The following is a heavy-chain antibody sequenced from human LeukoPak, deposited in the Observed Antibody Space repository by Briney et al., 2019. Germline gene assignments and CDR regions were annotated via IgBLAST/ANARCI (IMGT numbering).Heavy chain of an antibody. D-gene: IGHD3-22*01. J-gene: IGHJ4*02. CDR2: IRYDGSNK. V-gene: IGHV3-30*02. Sequence: PGGSLRLSCAASGFTFVNAWMTWVRQAPGKGLEGVAFIRYDGSNKYYADSVKGRFTISRDNSKNTLYLQMNSLRAEDTAVYYCAKDYYDSTWGQGTLVTVSS. CDR3: AKDYYDST. CDR1: GFTFVNAW.